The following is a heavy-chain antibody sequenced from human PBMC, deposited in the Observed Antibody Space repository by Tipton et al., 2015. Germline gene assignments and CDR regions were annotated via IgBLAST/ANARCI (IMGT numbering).Heavy chain of an antibody. CDR2: VNPDSGGI. J-gene: IGHJ4*02. CDR1: GYSFTDYY. D-gene: IGHD5-18*01. CDR3: ARGPRRTYGYRVDY. V-gene: IGHV1-2*02. Sequence: QSGPEVKQPGASVKVSCKASGYSFTDYYMHWVRQAPGQGLEWMSWVNPDSGGINYARKFQDRLTLIWDTSTNTAYMELSSLRSDDTSVYFCARGPRRTYGYRVDYWGPGTLVAVAS.